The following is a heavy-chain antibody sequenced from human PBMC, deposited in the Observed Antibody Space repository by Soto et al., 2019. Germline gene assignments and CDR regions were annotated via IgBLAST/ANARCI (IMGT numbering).Heavy chain of an antibody. CDR3: ARSMVRGVISGLAYGMDV. J-gene: IGHJ6*02. CDR1: GGSISSGDYY. D-gene: IGHD3-10*01. Sequence: SETLSLTCTVSGGSISSGDYYWSWIRQPPGKGPEWIGYIYYSGSTYYNPSLKSRVTISVDTSKNQFSLKLSSVTAADTAVYYCARSMVRGVISGLAYGMDVWGQGTTVTVSS. V-gene: IGHV4-30-4*01. CDR2: IYYSGST.